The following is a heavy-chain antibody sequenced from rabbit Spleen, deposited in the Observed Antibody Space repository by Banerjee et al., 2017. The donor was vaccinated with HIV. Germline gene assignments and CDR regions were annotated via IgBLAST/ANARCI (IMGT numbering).Heavy chain of an antibody. CDR1: GFSFSTNYH. CDR3: ARAYGGDSYETANL. D-gene: IGHD8-1*01. J-gene: IGHJ4*01. V-gene: IGHV1S45*01. Sequence: QEQLVESGGGLVQPEGSLTLTCTASGFSFSTNYHMCWVRQAPGKGLECIGCIVTGSGSTYYAIWAKGRFTISKTSSTTVTLQMTSLTAADTATYFCARAYGGDSYETANLWGPGTLVTVS. CDR2: IVTGSGST.